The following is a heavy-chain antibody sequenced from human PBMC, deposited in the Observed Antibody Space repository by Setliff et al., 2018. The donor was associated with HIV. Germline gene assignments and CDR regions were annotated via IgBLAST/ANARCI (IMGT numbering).Heavy chain of an antibody. J-gene: IGHJ4*02. CDR2: IKSNTDGGTT. CDR3: AADVPNFSDDYIPIDY. D-gene: IGHD4-4*01. Sequence: GGSLRLSCAASGFTFSDAWLSWVRQAPGKGLEWVGRIKSNTDGGTTDYAAPVKGRFTISRDDSKNTLYLQMNSLKTEDTAVYYCAADVPNFSDDYIPIDYWGRGTLITVSS. CDR1: GFTFSDAW. V-gene: IGHV3-15*01.